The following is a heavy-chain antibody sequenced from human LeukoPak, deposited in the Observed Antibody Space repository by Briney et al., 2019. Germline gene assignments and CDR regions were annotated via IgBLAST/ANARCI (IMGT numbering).Heavy chain of an antibody. V-gene: IGHV4-39*01. CDR1: GVSISSSNSY. D-gene: IGHD3/OR15-3a*01. CDR2: IYYSGNT. J-gene: IGHJ4*02. Sequence: PSETLSLTCTVSGVSISSSNSYWGWIRQPPGKGLEWIGSIYYSGNTYYNASLKSQVSISIDTSKNQFSLRLTSVTATDTALYYGARQTGSGLFILPGGQGTLVTVSS. CDR3: ARQTGSGLFILP.